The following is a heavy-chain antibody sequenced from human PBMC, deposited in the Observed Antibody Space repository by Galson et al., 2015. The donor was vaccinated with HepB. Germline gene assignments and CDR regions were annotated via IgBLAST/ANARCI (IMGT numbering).Heavy chain of an antibody. CDR1: GGSFSGYY. CDR2: INHSGST. D-gene: IGHD4-11*01. V-gene: IGHV4-34*01. Sequence: ETLSLTCAVYGGSFSGYYWSWIRQPPGKGLEWIGEINHSGSTNYNPSLKSRVTISVDTSKNQFSLKLSSVTAADTAVYYCARGLAREFNEVQSEDGGYWGQGTLVTVSS. CDR3: ARGLAREFNEVQSEDGGY. J-gene: IGHJ4*02.